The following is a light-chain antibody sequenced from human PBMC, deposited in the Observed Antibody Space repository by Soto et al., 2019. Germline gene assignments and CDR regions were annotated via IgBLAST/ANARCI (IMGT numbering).Light chain of an antibody. CDR3: QQDNHYSARD. Sequence: DIQMTQSPSILSASVGDRVTITCRASQSISRWLASYQQKPGKAPKLLIYDASSLESGDPSRFSGSGSGTDFTPTITSLQPDDVATYYCQQDNHYSARDFGGRSKVEIK. J-gene: IGKJ4*01. V-gene: IGKV1-5*01. CDR2: DAS. CDR1: QSISRW.